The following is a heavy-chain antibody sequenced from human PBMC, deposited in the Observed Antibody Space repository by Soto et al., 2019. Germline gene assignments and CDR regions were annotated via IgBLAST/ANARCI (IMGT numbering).Heavy chain of an antibody. CDR1: GYTFSDHD. CDR2: MNPNRGDT. D-gene: IGHD6-13*01. CDR3: ARVGGSWKDDDFDY. Sequence: QVQLVQSGAEVKKPGASVKVSCKASGYTFSDHDINWVRQASGQGPEWLGWMNPNRGDTGYAQNFQGGVTMTRDTSKGTGFMELGRLRSEGSGVYFCARVGGSWKDDDFDYWGQGTLVTVSS. V-gene: IGHV1-8*01. J-gene: IGHJ4*02.